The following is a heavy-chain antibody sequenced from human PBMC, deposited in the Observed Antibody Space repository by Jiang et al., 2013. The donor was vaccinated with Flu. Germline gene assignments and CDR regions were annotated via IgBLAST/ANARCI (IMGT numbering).Heavy chain of an antibody. CDR1: GFTFSSYG. D-gene: IGHD4-17*01. V-gene: IGHV3-30*18. J-gene: IGHJ6*02. CDR2: ISYDGSNK. Sequence: VQLLESGGGVVQPGRSLRLSCAASGFTFSSYGMHWVRQAPGKGLEWVAVISYDGSNKYYADSVKGRFTISRDNSKNTLYLQMNSLGAEDTAVYYCAKVATYGDYYYYYGMDVWGQGTRSPSP. CDR3: AKVATYGDYYYYYGMDV.